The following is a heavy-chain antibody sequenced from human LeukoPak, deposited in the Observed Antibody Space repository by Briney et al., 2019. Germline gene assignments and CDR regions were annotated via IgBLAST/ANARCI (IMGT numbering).Heavy chain of an antibody. CDR1: GFTFSSYE. V-gene: IGHV3-48*03. CDR2: ISSSGSTI. CDR3: ARDIVATRWVDYFDY. J-gene: IGHJ4*02. D-gene: IGHD5-12*01. Sequence: PGGSLRLSCAASGFTFSSYEMNWVRQAPGKGLEWVSYISSSGSTIYYADSVKGRFTISRDNAKNSLYLQMNSLRAEDTAVYYCARDIVATRWVDYFDYWGQGTLVTVSS.